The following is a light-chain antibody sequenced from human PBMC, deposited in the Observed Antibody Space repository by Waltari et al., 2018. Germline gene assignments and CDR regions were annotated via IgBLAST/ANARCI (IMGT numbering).Light chain of an antibody. Sequence: DVVMTQSPLSLPVTLGRPASIFCRSSPSLVHSEGKTYVNWLHQKPGQPPRRLIYQVSNRHSGVPDRAIASGARENFTLEFSRVVAEDVGVYYCVQGTNVPVTFGGGTNV. CDR3: VQGTNVPVT. CDR1: PSLVHSEGKTY. J-gene: IGKJ4*01. CDR2: QVS. V-gene: IGKV2-30*02.